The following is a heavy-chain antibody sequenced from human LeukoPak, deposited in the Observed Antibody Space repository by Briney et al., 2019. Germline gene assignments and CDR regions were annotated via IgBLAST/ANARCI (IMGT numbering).Heavy chain of an antibody. CDR1: GFTFDDYA. J-gene: IGHJ5*02. CDR3: ARDGDILTGYLT. V-gene: IGHV3-9*01. CDR2: ISWNSHDI. D-gene: IGHD3-9*01. Sequence: GGSLRLSCAASGFTFDDYAMHWVRQAPGKGLEWVSAISWNSHDIVYADFVKGRFTISRDNAKNSLSLQMNSLRVDDTALYYCARDGDILTGYLTWGQGTLVTVSS.